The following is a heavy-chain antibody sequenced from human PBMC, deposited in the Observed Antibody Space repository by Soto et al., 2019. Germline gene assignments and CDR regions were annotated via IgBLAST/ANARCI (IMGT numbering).Heavy chain of an antibody. Sequence: ASVKVSCKASGYTFTSYGISWVRQAPGQGLEWMGWISAYNGNTNSAQKLQGRVTMTTDTSTSTPYMELRSLRSDDTAVYYCARDVPHGSGSYYYYYGMDVWGQGTTVTVSS. V-gene: IGHV1-18*04. CDR1: GYTFTSYG. D-gene: IGHD3-10*01. J-gene: IGHJ6*02. CDR2: ISAYNGNT. CDR3: ARDVPHGSGSYYYYYGMDV.